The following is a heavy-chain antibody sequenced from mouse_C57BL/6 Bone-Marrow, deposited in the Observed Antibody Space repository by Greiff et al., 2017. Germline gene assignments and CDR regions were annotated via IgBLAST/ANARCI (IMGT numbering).Heavy chain of an antibody. D-gene: IGHD4-1*01. J-gene: IGHJ3*01. CDR2: INPSTGGT. Sequence: VQLQQSGPELVKPGASVKISCKASGYSFTGYYMNWVKQSPEKSLEWIGEINPSTGGTTSNQKFKAKATLTVDKSSSTAYMQLKSLTSEDSAVYYCAEANWAWFAYWGQGTLVTVSA. V-gene: IGHV1-42*01. CDR1: GYSFTGYY. CDR3: AEANWAWFAY.